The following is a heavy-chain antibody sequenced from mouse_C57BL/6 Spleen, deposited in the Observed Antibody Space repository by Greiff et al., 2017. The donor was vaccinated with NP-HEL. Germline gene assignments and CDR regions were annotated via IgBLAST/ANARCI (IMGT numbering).Heavy chain of an antibody. V-gene: IGHV1-64*01. CDR2: ILPNSFRP. Sequence: VPLQQPGAELVKPGASVKLSCKASGSTFTIYWMHWVPQSPVPGLEWIGMILPNSFRPNYNEKFKSTATLTVDKSSSTAYMQLSSLTSEDAAVYYCAREDYGNYWYFDVWGTGTTVTVSS. J-gene: IGHJ1*03. D-gene: IGHD1-1*01. CDR3: AREDYGNYWYFDV. CDR1: GSTFTIYW.